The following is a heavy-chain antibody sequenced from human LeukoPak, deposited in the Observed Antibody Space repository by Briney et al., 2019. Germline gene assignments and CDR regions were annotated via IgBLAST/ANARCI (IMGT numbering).Heavy chain of an antibody. D-gene: IGHD3-3*01. V-gene: IGHV3-74*01. J-gene: IGHJ4*02. CDR3: VRAVGGNDGRTFGY. Sequence: GGSLRLSCTASGFTFSSYTMSWVRQAPGKGLVWVSRVSSDGSITDYTDSVKGRFTISSDNAKNTLYLQMNSLRAEDTAMYYCVRAVGGNDGRTFGYWAQGTLVTVSS. CDR2: VSSDGSIT. CDR1: GFTFSSYT.